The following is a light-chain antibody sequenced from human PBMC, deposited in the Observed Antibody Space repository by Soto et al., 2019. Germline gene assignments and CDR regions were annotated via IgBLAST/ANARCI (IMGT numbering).Light chain of an antibody. V-gene: IGLV2-11*01. Sequence: QFVVTQPRSVSGSPGQSVTISCTGTNSDVGGYNYVSWYQQHPGKAPKLMIYDVSKRPSGVPDRFSGSKSGNTASLTISGLQAEGEADYYCSSYAGRYTYVFGTGTKVTVL. CDR2: DVS. J-gene: IGLJ1*01. CDR1: NSDVGGYNY. CDR3: SSYAGRYTYV.